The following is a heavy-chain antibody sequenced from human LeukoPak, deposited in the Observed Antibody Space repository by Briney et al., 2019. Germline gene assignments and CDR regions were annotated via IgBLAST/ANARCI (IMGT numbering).Heavy chain of an antibody. Sequence: SVKVSCKASGGTFRSAVISWVRQAPGQGLDWMGGIIPIFGTANYAQKFQGRVTITTDESTSTAYMELSSLRSEDTAVYYCARGGPQVLGVLRYFDWLFDPWGQGTLVTVSS. CDR2: IIPIFGTA. CDR1: GGTFRSAV. CDR3: ARGGPQVLGVLRYFDWLFDP. D-gene: IGHD3-9*01. J-gene: IGHJ5*02. V-gene: IGHV1-69*05.